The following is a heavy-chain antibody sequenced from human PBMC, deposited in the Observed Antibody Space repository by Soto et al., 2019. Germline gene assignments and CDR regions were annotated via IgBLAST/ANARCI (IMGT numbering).Heavy chain of an antibody. Sequence: ASVKVSCKASGYTFTSYGITWVRQAPGQGLEWMGWITTDKGKTTYAQKFQGRVTMTTDTSTSTAYMELRSLRSDDTAVYYCAKGRIAAAGMYYFDYWGQGTLVTVSS. CDR1: GYTFTSYG. D-gene: IGHD6-13*01. V-gene: IGHV1-18*01. CDR3: AKGRIAAAGMYYFDY. CDR2: ITTDKGKT. J-gene: IGHJ4*02.